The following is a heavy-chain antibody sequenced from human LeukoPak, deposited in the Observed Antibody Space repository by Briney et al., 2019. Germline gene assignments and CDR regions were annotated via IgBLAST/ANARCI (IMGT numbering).Heavy chain of an antibody. CDR2: IYYSGST. Sequence: SETLSLTCTVSGGSISSYYWSWIRQPPGKGLEWIGCIYYSGSTKFNPSLKSRVTISVDTSKNQFSLKLSSVTAADTAVYYCARGGGVTYYGSTGYLWYFDYWGQGTLVTVSS. V-gene: IGHV4-59*01. D-gene: IGHD3-22*01. J-gene: IGHJ4*02. CDR3: ARGGGVTYYGSTGYLWYFDY. CDR1: GGSISSYY.